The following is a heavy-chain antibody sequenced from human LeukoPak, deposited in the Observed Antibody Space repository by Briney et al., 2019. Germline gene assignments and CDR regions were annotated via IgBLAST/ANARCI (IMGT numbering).Heavy chain of an antibody. CDR2: IHPNSGAS. D-gene: IGHD6-13*01. V-gene: IGHV1-2*02. J-gene: IGHJ3*02. CDR1: TGCY. Sequence: VASVTVSCTTSTGCYMHWVRKGPGQGREYMGGIHPNSGASKSVPKFQGRVTMTRDTSINTDYVELSSLPSDDTAMYYCAREGRAGSSGWFGAFDIWGQGTMVIVSS. CDR3: AREGRAGSSGWFGAFDI.